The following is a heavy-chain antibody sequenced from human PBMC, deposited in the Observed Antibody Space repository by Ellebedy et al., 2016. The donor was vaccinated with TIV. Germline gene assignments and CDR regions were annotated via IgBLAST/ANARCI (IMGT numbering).Heavy chain of an antibody. CDR1: GGSISSSSYY. D-gene: IGHD6-19*01. CDR2: IYYSGST. V-gene: IGHV4-39*01. Sequence: MPSETLSLTCTVSGGSISSSSYYWGWIRQPPGKGLEWIGSIYYSGSTYYNPSLKSRVTISVDTSKNQFSLTVTSVTAADTAVYFCARMRGVAGPRWFDPWGPGTQVIVSS. CDR3: ARMRGVAGPRWFDP. J-gene: IGHJ5*02.